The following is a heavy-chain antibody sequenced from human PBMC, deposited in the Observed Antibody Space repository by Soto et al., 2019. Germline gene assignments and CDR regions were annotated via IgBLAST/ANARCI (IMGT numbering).Heavy chain of an antibody. J-gene: IGHJ4*02. Sequence: GESLKISCQGSGYRFTNFWITWVRQMPGKGLEWMGGIDPSDSHTYYSPSFQGHLTFSADRSINTAYVQWSGLKASDSAIYYCATGAHANFAHNYFDSWGQGTLVTVSS. CDR1: GYRFTNFW. CDR2: IDPSDSHT. D-gene: IGHD2-21*01. CDR3: ATGAHANFAHNYFDS. V-gene: IGHV5-10-1*01.